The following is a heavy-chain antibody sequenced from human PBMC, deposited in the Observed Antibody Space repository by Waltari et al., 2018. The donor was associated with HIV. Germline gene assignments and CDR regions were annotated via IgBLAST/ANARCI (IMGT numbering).Heavy chain of an antibody. V-gene: IGHV3-30*03. Sequence: QEQLVESGGGVVLAGRSLQRSCVASCFIFSNHGMQWVGQAPGKGLDWVAIISYKGKYKYYAESWKGRCTITRDNTKNTLSLQMKSLTAAETARDYCAGSNDYTEVYYHSMDVWGQGTTVTV. D-gene: IGHD3-16*01. CDR1: CFIFSNHG. CDR2: ISYKGKYK. J-gene: IGHJ6*02. CDR3: AGSNDYTEVYYHSMDV.